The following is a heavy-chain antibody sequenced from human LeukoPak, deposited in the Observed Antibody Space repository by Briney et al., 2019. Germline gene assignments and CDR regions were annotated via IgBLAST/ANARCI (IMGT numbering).Heavy chain of an antibody. J-gene: IGHJ5*02. CDR3: ARDLSWFDP. CDR1: GYTFSSDY. Sequence: GASVKVSCKASGYTFSSDYLHWVRQAPGQGLEWMGGIIPIFGTANYAQKFQGRVTITADESTSTAYMELSSLRSEDTAVYYCARDLSWFDPWGQGTLVTVSS. D-gene: IGHD3-9*01. V-gene: IGHV1-69*13. CDR2: IIPIFGTA.